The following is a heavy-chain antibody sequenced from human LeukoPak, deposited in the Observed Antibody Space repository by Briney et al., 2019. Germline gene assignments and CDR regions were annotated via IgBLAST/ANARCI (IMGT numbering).Heavy chain of an antibody. Sequence: PGGSLRLSCAASGFTFSSYSMNWVRQAPGKGLEWVSSISSSSSYIYYADSVKGRFTISRDNAKNSLYLQMNSLRAEDTAVYYCARRSGSYYDFDYWGQGTLVTVSS. CDR1: GFTFSSYS. CDR3: ARRSGSYYDFDY. CDR2: ISSSSSYI. J-gene: IGHJ4*02. V-gene: IGHV3-21*01. D-gene: IGHD1-26*01.